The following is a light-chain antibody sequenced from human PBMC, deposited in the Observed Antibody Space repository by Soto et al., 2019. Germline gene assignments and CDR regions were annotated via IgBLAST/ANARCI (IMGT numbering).Light chain of an antibody. Sequence: DIEMTQSPSSLSASVVDRVTITCRASQNIITFLNWYQQKPGQAPNLLIKEASTLESGVSSRFSGSGFGTEFTLTISSLQPDDFATYFCQQYKTYSGTFGQGTKVDIK. V-gene: IGKV1-5*01. CDR3: QQYKTYSGT. J-gene: IGKJ1*01. CDR2: EAS. CDR1: QNIITF.